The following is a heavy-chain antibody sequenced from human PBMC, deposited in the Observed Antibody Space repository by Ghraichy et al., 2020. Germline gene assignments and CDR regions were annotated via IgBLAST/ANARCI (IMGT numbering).Heavy chain of an antibody. J-gene: IGHJ4*02. D-gene: IGHD3-10*01. CDR2: INHSGST. V-gene: IGHV4-34*01. CDR3: ARGSVRRGELYYFDY. CDR1: GGSFSGYY. Sequence: ESLNISCAVYGGSFSGYYWSWIRQPPGKGLEWIGEINHSGSTNYNPSLKSRVIISVDTSKNQFSLKLSSVTAADTAVYYCARGSVRRGELYYFDYWGQGTLVTVSS.